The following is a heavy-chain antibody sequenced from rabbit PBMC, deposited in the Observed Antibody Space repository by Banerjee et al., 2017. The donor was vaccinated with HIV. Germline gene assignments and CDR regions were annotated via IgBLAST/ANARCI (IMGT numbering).Heavy chain of an antibody. J-gene: IGHJ4*01. CDR1: GFTLSNYW. D-gene: IGHD7-1*01. CDR3: ARDRDGDAGYGSLAL. Sequence: QSLEESGGDLVKPGASLTLTCKASGFTLSNYWICWVRQAPGKGLEWIACIYTGDGNTHYASWAKGRFTISKTSSTVDLKMTSLTAADTATYFCARDRDGDAGYGSLALWGPGTLVTVS. V-gene: IGHV1S40*01. CDR2: IYTGDGNT.